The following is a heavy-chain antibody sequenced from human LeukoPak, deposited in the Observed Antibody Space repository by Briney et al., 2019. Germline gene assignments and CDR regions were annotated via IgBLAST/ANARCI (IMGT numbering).Heavy chain of an antibody. CDR3: ARAGSSWAFDY. CDR2: IYYIGNI. Sequence: ASETLSLTCTVSGASITSYYWSWIRQPPGKGLECIGYIYYIGNINYNPSLKSRVTISVDTSRNQLSLKLSSVTAADTAVYYCARAGSSWAFDYWGQRTLVSVSS. V-gene: IGHV4-59*01. CDR1: GASITSYY. J-gene: IGHJ4*02. D-gene: IGHD6-13*01.